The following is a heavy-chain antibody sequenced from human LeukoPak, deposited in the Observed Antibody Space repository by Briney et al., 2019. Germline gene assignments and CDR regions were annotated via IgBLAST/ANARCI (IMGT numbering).Heavy chain of an antibody. J-gene: IGHJ4*02. V-gene: IGHV3-21*01. Sequence: PGGSLRLSCAASGFTFSSYSMNWVRQAPGKGLEWVSSISSSSSYIYYADSVKGRFTISRDNAKNSLYLQMNSLRAEDTAVYYCARDGGQPHYYDSSGYYYEPQSWHYFDYWGQGTLVTVSS. CDR2: ISSSSSYI. CDR3: ARDGGQPHYYDSSGYYYEPQSWHYFDY. D-gene: IGHD3-22*01. CDR1: GFTFSSYS.